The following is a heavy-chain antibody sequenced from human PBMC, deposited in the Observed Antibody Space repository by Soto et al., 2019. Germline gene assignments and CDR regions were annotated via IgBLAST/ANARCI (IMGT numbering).Heavy chain of an antibody. Sequence: QVQLVQSGAEVKQPGASVKVSCKASGYTFTGYYMHWVRQAPGQGLEWMGWINPNSGGTNYAQKFQGWVTMTRDTSISTAYMELSRLRSDDTAVYYCARDWYYGSGSFGYWGQGTLVTVSS. CDR3: ARDWYYGSGSFGY. V-gene: IGHV1-2*04. J-gene: IGHJ4*02. CDR1: GYTFTGYY. D-gene: IGHD3-10*01. CDR2: INPNSGGT.